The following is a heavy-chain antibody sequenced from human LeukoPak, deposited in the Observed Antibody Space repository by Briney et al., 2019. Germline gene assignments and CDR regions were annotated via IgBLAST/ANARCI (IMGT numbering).Heavy chain of an antibody. Sequence: SETLSLTCTVVGGSISSRDENWNWIRQPPGKGLEWIGNVDYSGNTYYSPSLKSRALVSVDTSKNQVSLRLTSVTAADTAVYFCARSNHFWSAFLDTWGQGTLVTVSS. CDR2: VDYSGNT. V-gene: IGHV4-39*07. D-gene: IGHD3-3*02. J-gene: IGHJ4*02. CDR3: ARSNHFWSAFLDT. CDR1: GGSISSRDEN.